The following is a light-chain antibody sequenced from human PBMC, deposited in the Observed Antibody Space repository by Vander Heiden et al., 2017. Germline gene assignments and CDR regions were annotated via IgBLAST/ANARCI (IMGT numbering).Light chain of an antibody. Sequence: QSVLTQPPSVSGAPGPRVTISCTGSGSNIGAGYGVHWYRQLPGTAPKVLIYGGSDRPSGVPDRFSGSKSDTSASLAITGLQAEDEADYYGQSYDNSLSASVFGGGTKLTVL. CDR3: QSYDNSLSASV. J-gene: IGLJ2*01. CDR1: GSNIGAGYG. V-gene: IGLV1-40*01. CDR2: GGS.